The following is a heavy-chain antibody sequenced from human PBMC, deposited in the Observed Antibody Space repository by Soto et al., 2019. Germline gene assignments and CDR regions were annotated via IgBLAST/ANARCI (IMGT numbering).Heavy chain of an antibody. J-gene: IGHJ4*02. V-gene: IGHV4-30-4*01. D-gene: IGHD3-16*02. CDR2: VYYSGST. CDR1: GGSISSGDYY. CDR3: AGSMITFGGVIVQDY. Sequence: QVQLQESGPGLVKPSQTLSLTCTVSGGSISSGDYYWGWIRQPPGKGLEWIGYVYYSGSTYYNPSLKSRVTISVDTSKNHFSLKLSSVTAADTAVYYCAGSMITFGGVIVQDYWGQGTLVTVSS.